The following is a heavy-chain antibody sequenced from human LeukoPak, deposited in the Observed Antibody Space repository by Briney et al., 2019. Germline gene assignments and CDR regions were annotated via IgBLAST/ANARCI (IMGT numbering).Heavy chain of an antibody. D-gene: IGHD6-6*01. Sequence: ASVKVSCKASGGTFSSYAISWVRQAPGQGLEWMGGIIPIFGTANYAQKFQGRVTITADESTSTAYMELSSLRSEDTAVYYCASSPYHSYSSFMLERKGSPLFFDYWGQGTLVTVSS. CDR2: IIPIFGTA. J-gene: IGHJ4*02. CDR1: GGTFSSYA. V-gene: IGHV1-69*13. CDR3: ASSPYHSYSSFMLERKGSPLFFDY.